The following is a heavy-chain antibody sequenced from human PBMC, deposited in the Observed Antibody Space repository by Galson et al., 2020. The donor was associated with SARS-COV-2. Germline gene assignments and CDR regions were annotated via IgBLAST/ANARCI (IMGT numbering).Heavy chain of an antibody. CDR3: AHSAPSSLTIFGVVIVKDYFDY. J-gene: IGHJ4*02. Sequence: ESGPTLVTPTQTLTLTCTFSGFSLTTSGVGVGWIRQPPGKALEWLALIYWNDDTRYSPSLKSRLTITKDTSKNQVVLTMTNMDPVDTATYFCAHSAPSSLTIFGVVIVKDYFDYWGQGTLVTVSS. CDR1: GFSLTTSGVG. V-gene: IGHV2-5*01. CDR2: IYWNDDT. D-gene: IGHD3-3*01.